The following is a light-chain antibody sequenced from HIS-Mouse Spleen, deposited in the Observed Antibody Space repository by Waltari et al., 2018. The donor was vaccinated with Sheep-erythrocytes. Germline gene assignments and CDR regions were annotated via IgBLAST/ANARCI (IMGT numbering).Light chain of an antibody. CDR2: AAS. V-gene: IGKV1-39*01. CDR1: QSISSY. J-gene: IGKJ3*01. Sequence: DIQLTQSPSSLSASVGTTVTITCLASQSISSYLNWYQQKPGNAPNLLIYAASSLQSGVPSRFSGSGSGTDFTLTISSLQPEDFATYYCQQSYSTPQFTFGPGTKVDIK. CDR3: QQSYSTPQFT.